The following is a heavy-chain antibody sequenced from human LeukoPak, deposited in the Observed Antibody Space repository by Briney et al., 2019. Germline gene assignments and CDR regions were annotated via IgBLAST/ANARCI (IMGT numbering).Heavy chain of an antibody. CDR1: GFTFSSYA. CDR3: AKEFALGYCSSTSCHQAASGVFDY. J-gene: IGHJ4*02. Sequence: PGGSLRLSCAASGFTFSSYAMSWVRQAPGKGLEWVSAISGSGGSTYYADSVKGRFTISRDNSKNTLYLQMNSLRAEDTAVYYCAKEFALGYCSSTSCHQAASGVFDYWGQGTLVTVSS. D-gene: IGHD2-2*01. CDR2: ISGSGGST. V-gene: IGHV3-23*01.